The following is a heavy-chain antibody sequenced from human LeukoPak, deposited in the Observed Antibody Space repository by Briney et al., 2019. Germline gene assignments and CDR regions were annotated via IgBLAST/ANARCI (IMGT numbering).Heavy chain of an antibody. CDR1: GYIFTDYY. D-gene: IGHD6-19*01. Sequence: ASVKVSCKASGYIFTDYYMHWVRQALGQGLEWMGWMNPNSGVTNYAQRFQVRVTMTGDTSISTAYMELSRLRSDDTAVYYCARDLRLAVSGTSGFDIWGQGTVVTVSS. CDR2: MNPNSGVT. J-gene: IGHJ3*02. V-gene: IGHV1-2*02. CDR3: ARDLRLAVSGTSGFDI.